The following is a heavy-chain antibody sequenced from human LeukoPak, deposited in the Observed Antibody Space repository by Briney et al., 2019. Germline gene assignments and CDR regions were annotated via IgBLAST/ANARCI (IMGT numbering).Heavy chain of an antibody. Sequence: PGGSLRLSCAASGFTSSSYSMNWVRQAPGKGLEWVSHISSSSSTIYYADSVKGGFTISRENAKNSLYLQMNSLRAEDTAVYYCARAGFTFSDYFGSFFDYWGQGTLVTVSS. CDR1: GFTSSSYS. CDR2: ISSSSSTI. J-gene: IGHJ4*02. V-gene: IGHV3-48*01. CDR3: ARAGFTFSDYFGSFFDY. D-gene: IGHD3-10*01.